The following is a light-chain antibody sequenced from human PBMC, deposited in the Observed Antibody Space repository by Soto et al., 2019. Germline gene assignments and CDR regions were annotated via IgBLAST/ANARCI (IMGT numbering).Light chain of an antibody. Sequence: EIVLTQSPGTLSLSPGERATLSCRASQSVSSSYLARYQQKPGQAPRLLIYGASSRATGIPDRFSGSGSGTDFTLTISRLEPEDFAVYYCQQYGSSPPRVTFGPGTKVDIK. CDR3: QQYGSSPPRVT. V-gene: IGKV3-20*01. CDR2: GAS. CDR1: QSVSSSY. J-gene: IGKJ3*01.